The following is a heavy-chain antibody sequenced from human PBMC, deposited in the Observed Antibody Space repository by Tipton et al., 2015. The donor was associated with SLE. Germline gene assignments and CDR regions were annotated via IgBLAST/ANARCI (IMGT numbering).Heavy chain of an antibody. Sequence: VQLVQSGAEVKKPGESLKISCKGSGYSFTSYWIGWVRQMPGKGLEWMGIIYPGDSKTIYRPSFEGQVTISADTSINTAYLQWSSLKASDTAIYYCARGLPYNSSGDYWGQGTLVTVSS. D-gene: IGHD6-13*01. CDR1: GYSFTSYW. CDR3: ARGLPYNSSGDY. J-gene: IGHJ4*02. V-gene: IGHV5-51*03. CDR2: IYPGDSKT.